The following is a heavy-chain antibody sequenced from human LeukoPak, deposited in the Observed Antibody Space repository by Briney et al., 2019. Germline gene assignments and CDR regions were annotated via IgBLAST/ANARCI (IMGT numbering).Heavy chain of an antibody. D-gene: IGHD4-17*01. Sequence: AASVKVSCRAFGYTFTGSYMHWVRQAPGQGLEWIGRINPNSGGTNCAQKFQGGVTMTRDTSISTAYMELSRLRSDDTAVYYCARAKKTKNYYGDYPDYWGQGTLVTVSS. CDR2: INPNSGGT. J-gene: IGHJ4*02. CDR1: GYTFTGSY. CDR3: ARAKKTKNYYGDYPDY. V-gene: IGHV1-2*06.